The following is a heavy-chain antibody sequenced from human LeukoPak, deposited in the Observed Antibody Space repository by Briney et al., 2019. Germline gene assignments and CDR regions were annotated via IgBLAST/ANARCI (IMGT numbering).Heavy chain of an antibody. CDR2: INHSGST. D-gene: IGHD1-1*01. J-gene: IGHJ3*02. CDR1: GGSFSGYY. CDR3: ALTGQNDAFDI. Sequence: PSETLSLTCAVYGGSFSGYYWSWIRQPPGKGLEWIGEINHSGSTNYNPSLKSRVTISVDTSKDQFSLKLSSATAADTAVYYCALTGQNDAFDIWGQGTMVTVSS. V-gene: IGHV4-34*01.